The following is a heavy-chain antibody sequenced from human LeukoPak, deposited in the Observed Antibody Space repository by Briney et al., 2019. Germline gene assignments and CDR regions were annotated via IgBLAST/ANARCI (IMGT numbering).Heavy chain of an antibody. J-gene: IGHJ4*02. V-gene: IGHV3-7*03. CDR2: IKQDGSEK. D-gene: IGHD6-6*01. CDR3: ARIGYSSSSLDF. CDR1: GFTFSNLW. Sequence: GGSLRLSCAASGFTFSNLWMSWVRQAPGKGLKWVANIKQDGSEKYYVDSVKGRFTISRDNAKNSLYLQMNSLRAEDTAVYNCARIGYSSSSLDFWGRGTLVTVSS.